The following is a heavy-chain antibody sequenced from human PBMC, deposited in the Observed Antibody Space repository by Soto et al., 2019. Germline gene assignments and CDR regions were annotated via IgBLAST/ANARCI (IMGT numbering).Heavy chain of an antibody. J-gene: IGHJ5*02. D-gene: IGHD6-6*01. CDR2: IYYSGST. CDR3: ARDVDSSSSPLGEYNWFDP. V-gene: IGHV4-31*03. Sequence: SETLSLTCTVSGGSISSGGYYWSWIRQHPGKGLEWIGYIYYSGSTYYNPSLKSRVTISVDTSKNQFSLKLSSVTAADTAVYYCARDVDSSSSPLGEYNWFDPWGQGTQVTVSS. CDR1: GGSISSGGYY.